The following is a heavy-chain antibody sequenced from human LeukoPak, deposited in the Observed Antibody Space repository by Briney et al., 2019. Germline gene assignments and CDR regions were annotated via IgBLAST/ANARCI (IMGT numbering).Heavy chain of an antibody. V-gene: IGHV4-39*07. CDR2: IYYSGST. Sequence: SETLSLTCTVSGGSISSSSYYWGWIRQPPGKGLEWIGSIYYSGSTYYNPSLKSRVTISVDTSKNQFSLKLSSVTAADTAVYYCARRWSYGSGRPHNWFDPWGQGTLVTVSS. CDR3: ARRWSYGSGRPHNWFDP. D-gene: IGHD3-10*01. J-gene: IGHJ5*02. CDR1: GGSISSSSYY.